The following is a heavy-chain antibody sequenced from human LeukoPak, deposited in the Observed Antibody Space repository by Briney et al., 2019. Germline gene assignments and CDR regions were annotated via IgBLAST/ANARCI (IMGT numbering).Heavy chain of an antibody. CDR3: ARHAYCGGDCKESLPEYFQH. D-gene: IGHD2-21*02. Sequence: DPSETLSLTCTVSGGSISSSSYYWGWIRQPPGKGLEWIGSIYYSGSTYYNPSLKSRVTISVDASKNQFSLKLSSVTAADTAVYYCARHAYCGGDCKESLPEYFQHWGQGTLVTVSS. V-gene: IGHV4-39*01. J-gene: IGHJ1*01. CDR2: IYYSGST. CDR1: GGSISSSSYY.